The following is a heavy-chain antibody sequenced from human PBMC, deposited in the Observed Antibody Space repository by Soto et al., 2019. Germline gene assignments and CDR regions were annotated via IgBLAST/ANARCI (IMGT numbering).Heavy chain of an antibody. CDR2: ISSDGSST. D-gene: IGHD5-12*01. CDR3: ARADGYNRDDSFDI. J-gene: IGHJ3*02. CDR1: GFTFNSYW. Sequence: GGSLRLSCAASGFTFNSYWMHWVRQGPGKGLVWVSRISSDGSSTTYADSVKGRFTISRDNAKNTLYLQMNSLRAEDTAVYYCARADGYNRDDSFDIWGQGTMVTVSS. V-gene: IGHV3-74*01.